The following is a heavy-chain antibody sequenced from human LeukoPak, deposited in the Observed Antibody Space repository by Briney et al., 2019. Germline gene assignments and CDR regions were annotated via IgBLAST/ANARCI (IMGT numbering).Heavy chain of an antibody. V-gene: IGHV3-43*02. CDR3: AKGSIIAVAGPFSDFDY. D-gene: IGHD6-19*01. CDR2: ISGDGGST. J-gene: IGHJ4*02. Sequence: PGGSLRLSCAASGFTFDDYAMHWVRQAPGKGLEWVSLISGDGGSTYYADSVKGRFTISRDNSKNSLYLQMNSLRTEDTALYYCAKGSIIAVAGPFSDFDYWGQRTLVTVSS. CDR1: GFTFDDYA.